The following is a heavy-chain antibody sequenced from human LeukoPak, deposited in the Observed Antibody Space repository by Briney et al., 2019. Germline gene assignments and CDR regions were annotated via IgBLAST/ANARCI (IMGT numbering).Heavy chain of an antibody. CDR2: IRYDGSNK. CDR1: GFTFSRYS. CDR3: ARGPSGYHNT. V-gene: IGHV3-30*02. Sequence: GGSLRLSCEASGFTFSRYSLTWVRQAPGKGLEWVAFIRYDGSNKYYADSVKGRFTISRDNSKNTLYPQMNSLRAEDTAVYYCARGPSGYHNTGGQGTLVTVSS. J-gene: IGHJ4*02. D-gene: IGHD5-12*01.